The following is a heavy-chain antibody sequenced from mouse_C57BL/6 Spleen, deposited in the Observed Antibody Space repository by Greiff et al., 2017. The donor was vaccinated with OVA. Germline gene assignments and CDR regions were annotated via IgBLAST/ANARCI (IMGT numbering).Heavy chain of an antibody. J-gene: IGHJ2*01. D-gene: IGHD2-4*01. CDR1: GYTFTSYW. V-gene: IGHV1-64*01. CDR2: IHPNSGST. CDR3: ARGGDYDGDFDY. Sequence: VQLQQPGAELVKPGASVKLSCKASGYTFTSYWMHWVKQRPGQGLEWIGMIHPNSGSTNYNEKFKSKATLTVDKSSSTAYMQLSSLTSEDSAVYYCARGGDYDGDFDYWGQGTTLTVSS.